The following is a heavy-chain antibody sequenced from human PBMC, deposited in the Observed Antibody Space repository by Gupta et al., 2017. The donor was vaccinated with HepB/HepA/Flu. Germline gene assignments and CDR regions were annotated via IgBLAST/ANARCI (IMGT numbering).Heavy chain of an antibody. D-gene: IGHD1-26*01. CDR3: AKEGPYRGWFDP. V-gene: IGHV3-23*01. Sequence: EVQLLESGGGLIQRGGSLRLSCAVSGFTFSSYAMSWVRQGPGKGLEWVSGISGSGGSIYYADSVKGRFTVSRDNSKNTLYLQMNSLRDEDTAVYYCAKEGPYRGWFDPGGQGTLVTVSS. CDR2: ISGSGGSI. CDR1: GFTFSSYA. J-gene: IGHJ5*02.